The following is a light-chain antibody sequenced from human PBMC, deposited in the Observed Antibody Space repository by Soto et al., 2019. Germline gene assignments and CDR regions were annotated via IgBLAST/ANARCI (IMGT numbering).Light chain of an antibody. V-gene: IGKV3D-20*02. Sequence: EIVMSQSPATLSVSPGERATLSCRASQSVRNNLAWYQQRPGQAPRLLMYGASSRATGIPDRFSGSGSGTDFTLTISRLEPEDFAVYYCQQRSSWPATFGPGTKVDIK. CDR3: QQRSSWPAT. CDR2: GAS. J-gene: IGKJ3*01. CDR1: QSVRNN.